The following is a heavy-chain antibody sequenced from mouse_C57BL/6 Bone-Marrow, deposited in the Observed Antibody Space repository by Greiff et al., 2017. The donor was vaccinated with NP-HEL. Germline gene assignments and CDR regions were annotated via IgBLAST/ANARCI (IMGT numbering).Heavy chain of an antibody. CDR3: ARSDYGSRDY. D-gene: IGHD1-1*01. J-gene: IGHJ2*01. V-gene: IGHV1-52*01. CDR2: IDPSDSET. Sequence: QVQLQQPGAELVRPGSSVKLSCKASGYTFTSYWMHWVKQRPIQGLEWIGNIDPSDSETHYNQKFKDKATLTVDKSSSTAYMQLSSLTSEDSAVYYCARSDYGSRDYGGQGTTLTVSS. CDR1: GYTFTSYW.